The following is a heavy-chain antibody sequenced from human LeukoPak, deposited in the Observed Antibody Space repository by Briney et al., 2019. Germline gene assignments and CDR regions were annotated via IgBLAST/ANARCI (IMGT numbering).Heavy chain of an antibody. CDR2: IFYSGST. CDR1: GGSISSSSYW. D-gene: IGHD2-8*02. V-gene: IGHV4-39*01. Sequence: SETLSLTCTVSGGSISSSSYWWGWIRQPPGKGLEWIGSIFYSGSTYYNPSLESRVTISVDTSKNQFSLKLSSVTAADTAVYYCARRPPAGGTDWFDPWGQGTLVTVSS. J-gene: IGHJ5*02. CDR3: ARRPPAGGTDWFDP.